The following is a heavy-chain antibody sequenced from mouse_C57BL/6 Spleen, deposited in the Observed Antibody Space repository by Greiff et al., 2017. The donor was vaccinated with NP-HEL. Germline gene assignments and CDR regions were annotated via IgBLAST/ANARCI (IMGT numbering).Heavy chain of an antibody. CDR1: GFTFSDYG. Sequence: EVQLVESGGGLVKPGGSLKLSCAASGFTFSDYGMHWVRQAPEKGLEWVAYISSGSSTIYYADTVKGRFTISRDNAKNTLFLQMTSLRSEDTAMYYCARLLYDYDGYYYAMDYWGQGTSVTVSS. J-gene: IGHJ4*01. CDR2: ISSGSSTI. CDR3: ARLLYDYDGYYYAMDY. V-gene: IGHV5-17*01. D-gene: IGHD2-4*01.